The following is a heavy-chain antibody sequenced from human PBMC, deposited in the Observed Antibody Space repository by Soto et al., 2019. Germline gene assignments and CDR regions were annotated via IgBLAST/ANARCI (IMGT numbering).Heavy chain of an antibody. Sequence: EVQVLDSGGGLVQPGGSLRLSCAASGFTFSTYPMSWVRQAPGKGLEWVSIISGSGGNTDYADSVKGRFTMSRDNSKNAVYLQMNSLRAEDTAVYYCANVPLKYIGSYFYYWGQGTLVTVSS. J-gene: IGHJ4*02. CDR1: GFTFSTYP. CDR2: ISGSGGNT. D-gene: IGHD1-26*01. V-gene: IGHV3-23*01. CDR3: ANVPLKYIGSYFYY.